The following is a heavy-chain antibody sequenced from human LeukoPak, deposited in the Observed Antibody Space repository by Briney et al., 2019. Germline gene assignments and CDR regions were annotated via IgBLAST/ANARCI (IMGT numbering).Heavy chain of an antibody. Sequence: SETLSLTCTVSGGSISSYYWSWIRQPPGKGLEWIGYIYYSGSTNYNPSLKSRVTISVDTSKNQFSLKLSSVTAADTAVYYCASCGGGSCYGWYFDLWGRGTLVTVSS. CDR3: ASCGGGSCYGWYFDL. V-gene: IGHV4-59*01. CDR1: GGSISSYY. CDR2: IYYSGST. J-gene: IGHJ2*01. D-gene: IGHD2-15*01.